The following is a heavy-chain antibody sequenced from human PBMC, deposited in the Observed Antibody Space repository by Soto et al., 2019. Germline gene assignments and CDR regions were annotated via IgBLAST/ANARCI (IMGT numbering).Heavy chain of an antibody. CDR2: IVKSGST. CDR1: GDSISSSNYY. V-gene: IGHV4-39*01. CDR3: ARHEDYYGSGRYFDY. J-gene: IGHJ4*02. D-gene: IGHD3-10*01. Sequence: PSETLSLTCTVSGDSISSSNYYWGWIRQAPGKGLAWIGSIVKSGSTFYNPSLKSRVTISVDTSKNQFSPKLTSVTAADTAVYYCARHEDYYGSGRYFDYWAQGTLVTVSS.